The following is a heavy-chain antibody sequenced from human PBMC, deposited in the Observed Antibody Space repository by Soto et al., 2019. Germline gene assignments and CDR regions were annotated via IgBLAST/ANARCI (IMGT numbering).Heavy chain of an antibody. CDR1: GGSISSYY. V-gene: IGHV4-59*01. D-gene: IGHD2-2*01. CDR2: IYYSGST. CDR3: ATGYCSSTSCYFDY. Sequence: SETLSLTCTVSGGSISSYYWSWIRQPPGKGLEWIGYIYYSGSTNYNPSLKSRVTISVDTSKNQFSLKLSSVTAADTAVYYCATGYCSSTSCYFDYWGQGTLVTVSS. J-gene: IGHJ4*02.